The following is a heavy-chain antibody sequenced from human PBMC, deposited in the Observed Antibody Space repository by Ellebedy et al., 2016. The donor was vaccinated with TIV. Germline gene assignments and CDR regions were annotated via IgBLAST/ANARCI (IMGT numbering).Heavy chain of an antibody. CDR2: ISTISDDV. CDR3: ARAGSSGWEAYFDL. Sequence: GESLKISCAASGFAFGGFCMNWVRQAPGNGLEWVSSISTISDDVHHADSVKGRFTISRDNAKNTLYLQMNSLRAEDTAVYYCARAGSSGWEAYFDLWGRGTLVTVSS. D-gene: IGHD6-19*01. J-gene: IGHJ2*01. V-gene: IGHV3-21*01. CDR1: GFAFGGFC.